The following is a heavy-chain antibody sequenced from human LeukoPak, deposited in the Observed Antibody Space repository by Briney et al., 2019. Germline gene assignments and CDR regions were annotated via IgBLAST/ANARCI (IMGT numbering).Heavy chain of an antibody. J-gene: IGHJ4*02. CDR2: INHSGST. Sequence: SETLSLTCAVYGGSFSGYYWSWIRQPPGKGLEWIGEINHSGSTNYNPSLKSRVTISVDTSKNQFSLKLSSVTAADTGVYYCATYNYGYYFGYWGQGTLVTVSS. CDR1: GGSFSGYY. D-gene: IGHD5-18*01. V-gene: IGHV4-34*01. CDR3: ATYNYGYYFGY.